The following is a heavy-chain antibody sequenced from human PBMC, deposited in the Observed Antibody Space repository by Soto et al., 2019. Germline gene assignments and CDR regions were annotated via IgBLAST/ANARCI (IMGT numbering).Heavy chain of an antibody. CDR1: GGSISSSNW. CDR3: ARHISGGWCDP. J-gene: IGHJ5*02. Sequence: QVQLQESGPGLVKPSGTLSLTCAVSGGSISSSNWWSWVRQPPGKGLEWIGEIYHSGSTNYNPSLKRRVTISLHKSKNQFSLKLSSVTAADTAICYCARHISGGWCDPWGQGTLVTVSS. V-gene: IGHV4-4*02. D-gene: IGHD6-19*01. CDR2: IYHSGST.